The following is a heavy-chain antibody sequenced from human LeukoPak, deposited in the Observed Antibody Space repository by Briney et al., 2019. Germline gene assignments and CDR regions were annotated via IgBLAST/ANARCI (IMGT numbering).Heavy chain of an antibody. V-gene: IGHV3-11*04. CDR2: IGGRGPTI. CDR1: GFTFSDYF. CDR3: ASQLYSSSYYYYYYMDV. J-gene: IGHJ6*03. Sequence: GGSLRLSCAASGFTFSDYFMSWIRQAPGKGLEWLSYIGGRGPTIYYADSVKGRFTISRDNAKNSLYLQMNSLRAEDTAVYYCASQLYSSSYYYYYYMDVWGKGTTVTVSS. D-gene: IGHD6-6*01.